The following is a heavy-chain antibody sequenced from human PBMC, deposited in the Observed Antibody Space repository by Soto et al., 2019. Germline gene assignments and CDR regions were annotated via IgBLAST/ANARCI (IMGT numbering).Heavy chain of an antibody. CDR1: GGSISSYY. D-gene: IGHD4-4*01. CDR2: IYYSGST. V-gene: IGHV4-59*01. Sequence: XATLSLTCSVSGGSISSYYWSWIRQPPGKGLEWIGYIYYSGSTNYNPSLKSRVTISVDTSKNQFSLKLSSVTAADTAVYYCARDRRDYTDGYGMDVWGQGTMVTVSS. J-gene: IGHJ6*02. CDR3: ARDRRDYTDGYGMDV.